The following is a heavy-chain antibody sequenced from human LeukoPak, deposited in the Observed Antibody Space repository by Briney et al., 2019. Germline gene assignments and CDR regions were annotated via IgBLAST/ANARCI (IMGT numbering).Heavy chain of an antibody. V-gene: IGHV3-7*01. CDR1: GFTFSSYW. D-gene: IGHD2-2*01. Sequence: GGSLRLSCAAFGFTFSSYWMSWVRPAPGKGLEWVPNIKQDGSEKYYVDSVKGRFTISRDNAKKSLYLQMNSLRAEDTAVYYCARGFAVVVPAAIFDAFDIWGQGTMVTVSS. CDR3: ARGFAVVVPAAIFDAFDI. J-gene: IGHJ3*02. CDR2: IKQDGSEK.